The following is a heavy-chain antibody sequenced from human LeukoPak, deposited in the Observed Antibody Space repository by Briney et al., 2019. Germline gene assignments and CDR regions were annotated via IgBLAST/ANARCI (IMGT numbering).Heavy chain of an antibody. J-gene: IGHJ4*02. CDR2: IKQDGSQK. V-gene: IGHV3-7*01. CDR1: GFTFSRYW. D-gene: IGHD6-6*01. CDR3: ARESFAARWD. Sequence: GGSLRLSCAASGFTFSRYWMSWVRQAPGKGLEWVANIKQDGSQKSYVDSVKGRFTISRDNANNLLYLQMDSLRAEDTAVYYCARESFAARWDWGQGTLVTVSS.